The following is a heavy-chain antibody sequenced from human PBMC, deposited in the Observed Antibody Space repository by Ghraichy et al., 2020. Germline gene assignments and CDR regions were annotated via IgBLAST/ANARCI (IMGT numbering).Heavy chain of an antibody. CDR1: GASIISNSIY. J-gene: IGHJ4*02. CDR2: IYYTGSTT. CDR3: ARRPPSSSYYFDY. D-gene: IGHD6-6*01. Sequence: SETLSLTCTVSGASIISNSIYWGWIRQPPGKGLEWIGSIYYTGSTTYFNPSLKIRVTMSVDTSKNQFSLRLNSVTAADTAIYYCARRPPSSSYYFDYWGQATLVTVPS. V-gene: IGHV4-39*01.